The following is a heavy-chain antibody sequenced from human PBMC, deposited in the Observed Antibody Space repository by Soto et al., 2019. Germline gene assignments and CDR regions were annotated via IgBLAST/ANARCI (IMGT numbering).Heavy chain of an antibody. CDR1: GGSISSYY. J-gene: IGHJ4*02. D-gene: IGHD2-21*01. CDR3: ARRTYPGYFFGC. CDR2: IYYSRST. V-gene: IGHV4-59*08. Sequence: SETLSLTCTVSGGSISSYYWSWIRQPPGKGLEWIGYIYYSRSTNYNPSLKSRVTISVDTSKNQFSLKLSSVTAADTAVYYCARRTYPGYFFGCWGQGTLVTVSS.